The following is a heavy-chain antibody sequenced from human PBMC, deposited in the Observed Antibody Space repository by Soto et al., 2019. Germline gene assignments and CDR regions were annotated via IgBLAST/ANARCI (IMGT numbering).Heavy chain of an antibody. V-gene: IGHV3-23*01. CDR2: ISCCGGST. D-gene: IGHD6-19*01. J-gene: IGHJ1*01. Sequence: EVQLLESGGGVVQPGGSLSLSCEASGCNFKKFAMGWVRQAPGAGLEWVSGISCCGGSTFYADSVKGRFSLARDDSKNTLSLQLNSLRVEDTAHYYCAKADGEQWLLHHLDNWGQGTQVTVS. CDR3: AKADGEQWLLHHLDN. CDR1: GCNFKKFA.